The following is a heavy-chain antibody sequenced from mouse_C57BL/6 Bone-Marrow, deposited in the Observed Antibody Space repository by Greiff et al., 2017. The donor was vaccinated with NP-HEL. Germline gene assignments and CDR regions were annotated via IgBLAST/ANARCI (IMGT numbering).Heavy chain of an antibody. V-gene: IGHV14-4*01. CDR3: TTGPFAY. CDR2: IDPENGDT. J-gene: IGHJ3*01. CDR1: GFNIKDDY. Sequence: EVQLQQSGAELVRPGASVKLSCTASGFNIKDDYMHWVKQRPEQGLEWIGLIDPENGDTEYASKFQGKATITADTSSNTAYLQLSSLTSEDTAVYYCTTGPFAYWGQGTLVTVSA.